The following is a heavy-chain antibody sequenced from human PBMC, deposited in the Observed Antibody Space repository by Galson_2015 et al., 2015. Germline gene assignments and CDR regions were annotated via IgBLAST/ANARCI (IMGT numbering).Heavy chain of an antibody. CDR2: IYYSGST. V-gene: IGHV4-31*03. Sequence: TLSLTCTVSGGSISSGGYYWSWIRQHPGKGLEWIGYIYYSGSTYYNPSLKSRVTISVDTSKNQFSLKLSPVAAADTAVYYCAREHSGSYHPFDYWGQGTLVTVSS. CDR1: GGSISSGGYY. J-gene: IGHJ4*02. CDR3: AREHSGSYHPFDY. D-gene: IGHD1-26*01.